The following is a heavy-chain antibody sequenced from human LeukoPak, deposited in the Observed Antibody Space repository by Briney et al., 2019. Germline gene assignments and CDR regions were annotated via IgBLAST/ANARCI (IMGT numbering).Heavy chain of an antibody. CDR2: VYRGGAT. CDR3: VRDRAEGREWVEFAP. CDR1: GFSVSSYG. Sequence: GESLRLSCVASGFSVSSYGMSWVRQAPGKAPEWVSLVYRGGATHYADSVQGRFIISRDNSKNTLYLQMNNLRVEDTAVYHCVRDRAEGREWVEFAPWGQGTLVTVSS. D-gene: IGHD2-8*01. V-gene: IGHV3-66*02. J-gene: IGHJ5*02.